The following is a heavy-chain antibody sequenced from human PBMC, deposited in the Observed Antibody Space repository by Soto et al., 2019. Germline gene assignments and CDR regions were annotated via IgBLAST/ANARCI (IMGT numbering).Heavy chain of an antibody. J-gene: IGHJ5*02. CDR1: GGSISSGGYH. V-gene: IGHV4-31*03. CDR3: ARGKNWFDP. Sequence: SETLSLTCTVSGGSISSGGYHWSWVRQHPGKGLEWIGYMYYSGRTYYNTSLKSRVTISVDTSKNQFSLKLSSVTAADTAVYYCARGKNWFDPWGQGTLVTVSS. CDR2: MYYSGRT.